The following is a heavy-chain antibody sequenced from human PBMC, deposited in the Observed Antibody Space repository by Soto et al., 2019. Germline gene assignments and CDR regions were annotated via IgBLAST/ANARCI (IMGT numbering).Heavy chain of an antibody. V-gene: IGHV4-31*03. CDR2: IYYRGSA. Sequence: QVQLQESGPGLVKPSQTLSLTCTVSGGAISSGGYYWSWIRQHPGKGLEWIGYIYYRGSAYYNPSLKSRVTRSVDTSKNRFSLRVSAVTAADTAVYYCARDAGGWYHLLSPWFDPWGQGTLVTVSS. D-gene: IGHD2-2*01. CDR3: ARDAGGWYHLLSPWFDP. J-gene: IGHJ5*02. CDR1: GGAISSGGYY.